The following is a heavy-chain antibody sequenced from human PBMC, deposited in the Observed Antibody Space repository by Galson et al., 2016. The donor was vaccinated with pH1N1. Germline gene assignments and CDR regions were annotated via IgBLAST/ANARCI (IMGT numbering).Heavy chain of an antibody. CDR2: IYTGGDP. J-gene: IGHJ3*01. D-gene: IGHD2-2*01. CDR3: ARDEGPTRSRGALDL. CDR1: GFTVSTYY. Sequence: SLRLSCAASGFTVSTYYMSWIRQAPGKGLDWVSVIYTGGDPYYADSVKGRFTLYRDNSKNTLWLQMNSLRAEDTAVYYCARDEGPTRSRGALDLWGQGTMVTVSS. V-gene: IGHV3-53*01.